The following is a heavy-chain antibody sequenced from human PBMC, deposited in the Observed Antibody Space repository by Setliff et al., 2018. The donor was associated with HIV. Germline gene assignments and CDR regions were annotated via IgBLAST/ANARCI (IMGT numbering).Heavy chain of an antibody. Sequence: RASVKVSCKISGYIFSHYGVTWVRQAPGQGLEYMGYISGYTGITHYAQSFQGRVTMTTDPSKYTAYMELRSLKYDDTAVYYCARDAGTGGPGRWVDPWGQGTMVPSPQ. CDR1: GYIFSHYG. D-gene: IGHD1-1*01. J-gene: IGHJ5*02. CDR2: ISGYTGIT. V-gene: IGHV1-18*01. CDR3: ARDAGTGGPGRWVDP.